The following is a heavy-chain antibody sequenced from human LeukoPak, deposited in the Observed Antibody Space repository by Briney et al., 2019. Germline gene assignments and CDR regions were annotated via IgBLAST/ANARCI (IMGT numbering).Heavy chain of an antibody. D-gene: IGHD2-15*01. CDR2: IYHSGST. J-gene: IGHJ4*02. CDR1: SGSVSVGTYY. V-gene: IGHV4-39*07. Sequence: SETLSLTCTVSSGSVSVGTYYWGWIRQPPGKGLEWIGSIYHSGSTNYNPSLKSRVTISVDTSKNQFSLKLSSVTAADTAVYYCARAKARSGPDYWGQGTLVTVS. CDR3: ARAKARSGPDY.